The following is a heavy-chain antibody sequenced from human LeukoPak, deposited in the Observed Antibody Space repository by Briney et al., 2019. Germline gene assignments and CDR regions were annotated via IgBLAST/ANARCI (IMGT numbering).Heavy chain of an antibody. J-gene: IGHJ4*02. CDR1: GYSVSSGYY. V-gene: IGHV4-38-2*02. Sequence: PSETLSLTCSVSGYSVSSGYYWGWIRQPPGKGLEWIGSMYHSGTTYYNPSLKSRVTLSVDTSKNQFSLKLSSVTAADTAVYYCAGQYTGYDAFDYWGQGTLVTVSS. CDR2: MYHSGTT. CDR3: AGQYTGYDAFDY. D-gene: IGHD5-12*01.